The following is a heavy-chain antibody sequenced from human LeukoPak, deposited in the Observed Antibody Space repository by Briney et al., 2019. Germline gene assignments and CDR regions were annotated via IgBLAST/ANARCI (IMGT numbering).Heavy chain of an antibody. Sequence: GGSLRLSCAASGFTFSSYAMSWVRRAPGKGLEWVSAISGSGGSTYYADSVKGRFTISRDNSKNTLYLQMNSLRAEDTAVYYCAKVSMITFGGVMTKDYWGQGTLVTVSS. CDR2: ISGSGGST. J-gene: IGHJ4*02. CDR3: AKVSMITFGGVMTKDY. CDR1: GFTFSSYA. V-gene: IGHV3-23*01. D-gene: IGHD3-16*01.